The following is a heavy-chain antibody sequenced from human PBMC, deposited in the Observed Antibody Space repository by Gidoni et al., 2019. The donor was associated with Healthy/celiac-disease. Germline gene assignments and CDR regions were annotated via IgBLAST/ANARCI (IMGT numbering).Heavy chain of an antibody. J-gene: IGHJ6*03. CDR1: GFPFSSYW. CDR2: INSDGSST. D-gene: IGHD2-15*01. Sequence: EVQLVESGGGLVQPGGSLRLSCAASGFPFSSYWMHWVRQAPGKGLVWVSRINSDGSSTSYADSVKGRFNISRDNAKNTLYLQMNSLRAEDTAVYYCARGIGWDIVVVVAAHPAYYMDVWGKGTTVTVSS. V-gene: IGHV3-74*01. CDR3: ARGIGWDIVVVVAAHPAYYMDV.